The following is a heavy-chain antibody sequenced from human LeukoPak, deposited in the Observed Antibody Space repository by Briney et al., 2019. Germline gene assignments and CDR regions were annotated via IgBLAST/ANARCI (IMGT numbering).Heavy chain of an antibody. CDR2: ICPDGTGI. Sequence: GGSLRLSCAASGFIFSFYCMHWVRQAPGKGPMWVSRICPDGTGISYADSVKARFTISRDNAKNTVYLQMNSLREEDTAVYYCVRDFRSADYWGQGTLVTVSS. J-gene: IGHJ4*02. CDR1: GFIFSFYC. CDR3: VRDFRSADY. V-gene: IGHV3-74*01.